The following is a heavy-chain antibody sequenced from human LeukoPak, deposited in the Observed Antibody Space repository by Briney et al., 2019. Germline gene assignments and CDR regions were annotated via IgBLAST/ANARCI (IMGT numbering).Heavy chain of an antibody. D-gene: IGHD2-2*01. CDR3: ARVVRYCSSTGCSFFDY. J-gene: IGHJ4*02. CDR2: IYYSGST. Sequence: PSETLSLTCTVSGGSFTSYFWSWVRQPPGEGLEWIGYIYYSGSTNYNPSLKSRVTISVDTSKNQFSLKLSSVTAADTAVYYCARVVRYCSSTGCSFFDYWGQGTLVTVSS. CDR1: GGSFTSYF. V-gene: IGHV4-59*01.